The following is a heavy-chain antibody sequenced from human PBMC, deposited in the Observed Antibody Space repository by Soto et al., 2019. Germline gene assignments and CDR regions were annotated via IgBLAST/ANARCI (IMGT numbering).Heavy chain of an antibody. CDR3: VRAPISSAPGTSIMVYDIASGRYYYYGMDV. V-gene: IGHV1-69*13. CDR1: GGTFSSYA. Sequence: ASVKVSCKASGGTFSSYAISWVRQAPGQGLEWMGGIIPIFGTANYAQKFQGRVTITADESTSTAYMELSSLRYEDKAVYYCVRAPISSAPGTSIMVYDIASGRYYYYGMDVWGQGTPVTVSS. J-gene: IGHJ6*02. D-gene: IGHD2-8*01. CDR2: IIPIFGTA.